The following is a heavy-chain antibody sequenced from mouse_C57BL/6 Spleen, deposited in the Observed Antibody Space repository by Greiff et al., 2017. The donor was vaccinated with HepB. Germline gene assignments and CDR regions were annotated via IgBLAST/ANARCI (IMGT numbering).Heavy chain of an antibody. CDR3: ASQHYYGSSLYAMDY. Sequence: DVQLQESGPGLVKPSQSLSLTCSVTGYSITSGYYWNWIRQFPGNKLEWMGYISYDGSNNYNPSLKNRISITRDTSKNQFFLKLNSVTTEDTATYYCASQHYYGSSLYAMDYWGQGTSVTVSS. D-gene: IGHD1-1*01. V-gene: IGHV3-6*01. CDR1: GYSITSGYY. J-gene: IGHJ4*01. CDR2: ISYDGSN.